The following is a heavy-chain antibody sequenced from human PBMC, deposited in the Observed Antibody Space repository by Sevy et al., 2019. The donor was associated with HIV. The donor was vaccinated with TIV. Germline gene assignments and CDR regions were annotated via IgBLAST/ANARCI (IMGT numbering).Heavy chain of an antibody. V-gene: IGHV3-33*06. Sequence: GGSLRLSCAASGFTFSSYGMHWVRQAPGKGLEWVAVIWYDGSNKYYADSVKGRFTISRDNSKNTLYLQMNSLRAEDTAVYYSAKDCYYDSSGYYLRYYYGMDVWGQGTTVTVSS. J-gene: IGHJ6*02. D-gene: IGHD3-22*01. CDR3: AKDCYYDSSGYYLRYYYGMDV. CDR2: IWYDGSNK. CDR1: GFTFSSYG.